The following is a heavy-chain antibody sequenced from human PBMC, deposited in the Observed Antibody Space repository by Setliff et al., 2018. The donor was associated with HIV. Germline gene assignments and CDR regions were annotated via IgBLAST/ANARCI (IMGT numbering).Heavy chain of an antibody. D-gene: IGHD3-22*01. Sequence: ASVKVSCKASGYTFTTYGINWVRQAPGQGLEWMGWINTYNDNTNYAQNLQGRVTLTTDTSTSTAYMELRSLRSGDTAVYYCARQHYFDSGGLGAFDIWGQGTMVTVSS. CDR1: GYTFTTYG. J-gene: IGHJ3*02. CDR3: ARQHYFDSGGLGAFDI. V-gene: IGHV1-18*01. CDR2: INTYNDNT.